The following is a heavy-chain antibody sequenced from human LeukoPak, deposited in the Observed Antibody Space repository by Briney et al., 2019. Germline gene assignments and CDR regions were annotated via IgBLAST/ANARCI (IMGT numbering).Heavy chain of an antibody. D-gene: IGHD2-21*02. V-gene: IGHV3-48*03. J-gene: IGHJ4*02. CDR2: ISSGSSTI. CDR1: GFTFSSYE. Sequence: GGSLRLSCAASGFTFSSYEMNWVRRAPGRGLEYLSYISSGSSTISYADSVKGRFTISRDNAKNSLYLQMNSLRAEDTAVYYCARLCGGDCYSGLDYWGQGTLVTVSS. CDR3: ARLCGGDCYSGLDY.